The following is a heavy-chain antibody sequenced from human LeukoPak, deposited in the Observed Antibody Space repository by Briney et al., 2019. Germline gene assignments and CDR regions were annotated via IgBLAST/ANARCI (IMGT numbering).Heavy chain of an antibody. Sequence: PGESQNLSCKASGYWFTNYWIGWVRQLPGKGLEWMGIILPGDSDTRYSPSFQGQVTISADTSINTAFLQRSSLKASDTAMYYCAREHYADSGDYQGAFVFWGQGTLVTVSS. CDR3: AREHYADSGDYQGAFVF. CDR2: ILPGDSDT. CDR1: GYWFTNYW. J-gene: IGHJ4*02. D-gene: IGHD3-22*01. V-gene: IGHV5-51*03.